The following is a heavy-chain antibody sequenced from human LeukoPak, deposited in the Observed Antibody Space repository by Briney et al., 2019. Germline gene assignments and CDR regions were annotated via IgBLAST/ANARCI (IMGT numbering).Heavy chain of an antibody. J-gene: IGHJ3*02. CDR2: MDPNSGNT. Sequence: ASVKVSCKASGYTFTSYDINWVRQATGQGLEWMGWMDPNSGNTGYAQKFQGRVTKTRNTSISTAYMELSSLRSEDTAVYYCARVRYDILTGYYLAFDIWGQGTMVTVSS. D-gene: IGHD3-9*01. CDR3: ARVRYDILTGYYLAFDI. CDR1: GYTFTSYD. V-gene: IGHV1-8*01.